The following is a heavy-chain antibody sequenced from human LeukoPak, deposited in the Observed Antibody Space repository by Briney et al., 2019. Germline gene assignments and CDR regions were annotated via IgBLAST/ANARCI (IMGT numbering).Heavy chain of an antibody. CDR1: GCTFSSDA. V-gene: IGHV3-23*01. CDR2: MSGSGGST. D-gene: IGHD3-9*01. Sequence: PWESLRLSCAASGCTFSSDAMSWVCQPPAQGMERVSLMSGSGGSTYYADSVKGRFTISRDNSKNTLYLQMNSLRAEDTAVYYCAKDRGTRYFPLDQIDYWGQGTLVTVSS. J-gene: IGHJ4*02. CDR3: AKDRGTRYFPLDQIDY.